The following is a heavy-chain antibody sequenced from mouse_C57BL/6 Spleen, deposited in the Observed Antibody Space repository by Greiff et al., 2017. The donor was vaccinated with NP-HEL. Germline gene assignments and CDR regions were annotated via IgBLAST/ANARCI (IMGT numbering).Heavy chain of an antibody. Sequence: EVQRVESGPGLVKPSQSLSLTCSVTGYSITSGYYWNWIRQFPGNKLEWMGYISYDGSNNYNPSLKNRISITRDTSKNQFFLKLNSVTTEDTATYYCARDRDYGYFDYWGQGTTLTVSS. D-gene: IGHD2-4*01. V-gene: IGHV3-6*01. J-gene: IGHJ2*01. CDR1: GYSITSGYY. CDR2: ISYDGSN. CDR3: ARDRDYGYFDY.